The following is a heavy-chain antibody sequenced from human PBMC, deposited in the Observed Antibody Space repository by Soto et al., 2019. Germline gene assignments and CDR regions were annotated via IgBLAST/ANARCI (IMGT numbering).Heavy chain of an antibody. CDR2: IYHSGST. J-gene: IGHJ3*02. D-gene: IGHD5-18*01. CDR1: GGPISSYY. CDR3: ARRDTAYAFDI. V-gene: IGHV4-59*01. Sequence: TLSLTCTVSGGPISSYYWSWIRQPPGKGLEWIGHIYHSGSTNYNPSLKSRVTISVDTSKNQFSLKLSSVTAADTAVYYCARRDTAYAFDIWDQGTMVTVSS.